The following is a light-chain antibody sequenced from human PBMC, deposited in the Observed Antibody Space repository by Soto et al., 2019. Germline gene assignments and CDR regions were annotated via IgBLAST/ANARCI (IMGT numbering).Light chain of an antibody. CDR3: QQYGTSPPWT. CDR2: AAA. CDR1: QTITSRY. Sequence: EIVLTQSPATLSLSPGERATLSCRASQTITSRYLAWYQQKPGQAPRLLIYAAATRATGIPDRFSGSGSGTDFTLTISRLEPEDFAVYYCQQYGTSPPWTFGQGTKVEIK. J-gene: IGKJ1*01. V-gene: IGKV3-20*01.